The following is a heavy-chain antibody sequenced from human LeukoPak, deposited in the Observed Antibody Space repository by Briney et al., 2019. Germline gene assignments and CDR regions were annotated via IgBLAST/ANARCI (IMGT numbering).Heavy chain of an antibody. CDR1: GYTFTSYA. CDR2: INTNTGNP. V-gene: IGHV7-4-1*02. Sequence: GASVKVSCKASGYTFTSYAMNWVRQAPGQGLEWMGWINTNTGNPTYAQGFTGRFVFSLDTSVSTAYLQISSLKAEGTAVYYCARDHKIVVIAAAGPPDYGGQGTLVTVSS. J-gene: IGHJ4*02. D-gene: IGHD6-13*01. CDR3: ARDHKIVVIAAAGPPDY.